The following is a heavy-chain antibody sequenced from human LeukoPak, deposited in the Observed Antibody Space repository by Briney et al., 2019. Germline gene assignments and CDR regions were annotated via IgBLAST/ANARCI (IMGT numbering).Heavy chain of an antibody. CDR1: GYTFTSYG. CDR3: ARDSPLLVGATPPDY. V-gene: IGHV1-18*01. D-gene: IGHD1-26*01. J-gene: IGHJ4*02. CDR2: ISAYNGNT. Sequence: ASVKVSCKASGYTFTSYGISWVRQAPGQGLEWMGWISAYNGNTNYAQRLQGRVTMTTDTSTSTAYMELRSLRSDDTAVYYCARDSPLLVGATPPDYWGQGTLVTVSS.